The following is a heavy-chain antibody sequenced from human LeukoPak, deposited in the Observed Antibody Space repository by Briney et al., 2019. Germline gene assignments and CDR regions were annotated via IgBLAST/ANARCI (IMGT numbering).Heavy chain of an antibody. CDR1: GYTLTELS. D-gene: IGHD6-13*01. V-gene: IGHV1-24*01. CDR2: FDPEDGET. J-gene: IGHJ4*02. Sequence: GASVKVSCKVSGYTLTELSMHWVRQAPGKGLEWMGGFDPEDGETIYAQKFQGRVTMTEDTSTDTAYMELSSLRSEDTAVYYCATESSGYSSSTLFDYWGQGTLVTVSS. CDR3: ATESSGYSSSTLFDY.